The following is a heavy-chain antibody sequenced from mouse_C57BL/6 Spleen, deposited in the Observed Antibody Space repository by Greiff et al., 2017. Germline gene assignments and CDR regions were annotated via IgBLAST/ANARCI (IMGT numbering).Heavy chain of an antibody. V-gene: IGHV1-9*01. Sequence: VQLHQSGAELMKPGASVKLSCKAPGYTFTGYWIEWVKQRPGHGLEWIGEILPGSGRTNYNGKFKGKATFTADTSSNTPYMQLSSLTTEDSAIYYCASPYGKGYFDVWGTGTTVTVSS. D-gene: IGHD1-1*01. J-gene: IGHJ1*03. CDR2: ILPGSGRT. CDR3: ASPYGKGYFDV. CDR1: GYTFTGYW.